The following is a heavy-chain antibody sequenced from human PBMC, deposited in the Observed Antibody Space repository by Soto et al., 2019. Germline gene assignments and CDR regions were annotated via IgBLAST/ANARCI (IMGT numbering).Heavy chain of an antibody. J-gene: IGHJ4*02. CDR3: APVITSQLGY. CDR2: MSGSGGST. CDR1: GFTFSNYA. D-gene: IGHD1-20*01. Sequence: PGGSLRLSCAASGFTFSNYAMSWVRQVPGKGLEWVSAMSGSGGSTYYADSVKGRFTISRDNSKNTLYLQMNSLRAEDTAVYYCAPVITSQLGYWGQGTLVTVSS. V-gene: IGHV3-23*01.